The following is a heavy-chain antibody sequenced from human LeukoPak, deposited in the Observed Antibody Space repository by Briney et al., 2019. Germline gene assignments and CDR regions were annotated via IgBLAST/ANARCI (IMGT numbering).Heavy chain of an antibody. Sequence: GASVKVSCKASGYTFTDYGFTWVRQAPGQGLEWMGWISAYNTNTNYAQRLRDRVTMTTDTSTSTAYMELRSLRSDDTAVYYCARVGGRYCSSTSCYAWDYWGQGTLVTVSS. J-gene: IGHJ4*02. CDR1: GYTFTDYG. D-gene: IGHD2-2*01. CDR3: ARVGGRYCSSTSCYAWDY. CDR2: ISAYNTNT. V-gene: IGHV1-18*01.